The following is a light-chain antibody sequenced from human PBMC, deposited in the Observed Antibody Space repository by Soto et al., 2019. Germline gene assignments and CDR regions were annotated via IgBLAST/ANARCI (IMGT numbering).Light chain of an antibody. CDR3: QQSDSYSRT. CDR2: KAS. J-gene: IGKJ1*01. CDR1: QSISIW. Sequence: DIQMTQSPSTLSASVEERVTITCRASQSISIWLAWYQQKPGRAPKFLIYKASDLENGVPSRFSGSGSGTEFTLTISSLQADDFATYYCQQSDSYSRTFGQGTKVDI. V-gene: IGKV1-5*03.